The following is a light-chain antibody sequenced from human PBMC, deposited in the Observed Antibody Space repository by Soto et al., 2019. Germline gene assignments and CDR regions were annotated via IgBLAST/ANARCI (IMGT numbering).Light chain of an antibody. CDR3: QKYNSAPLT. Sequence: DIQMTQSPSSLSASVGYRFTIPCRASQGLINYLAWDQQKPGKVPKLLIYAASTLQSGVPSRFSGSGSGTDFTLTISSLQPEDVATYYCQKYNSAPLTFGGGTKVEIK. V-gene: IGKV1-27*01. J-gene: IGKJ4*01. CDR1: QGLINY. CDR2: AAS.